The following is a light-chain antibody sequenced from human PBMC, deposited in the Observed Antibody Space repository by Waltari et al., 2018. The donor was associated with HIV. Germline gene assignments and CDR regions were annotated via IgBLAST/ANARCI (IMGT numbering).Light chain of an antibody. V-gene: IGKV3-20*01. Sequence: EIVLTQSPATLSLSPGERATLSCRASQSVSSRYLAWYQQKPGQAPRLVIYNVSKSATGIPDRCTGSGSGTDFTLTINSLEPEDFAVYFCQQYDVSRTFGQGTKVEV. J-gene: IGKJ1*01. CDR3: QQYDVSRT. CDR2: NVS. CDR1: QSVSSRY.